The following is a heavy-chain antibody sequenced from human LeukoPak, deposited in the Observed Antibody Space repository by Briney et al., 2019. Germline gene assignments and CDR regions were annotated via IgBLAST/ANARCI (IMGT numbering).Heavy chain of an antibody. CDR2: IIPIFGIP. Sequence: ASVKVSCKASGGTFRTFAISWVRQAPGQGLEGMGGIIPIFGIPDSAQKFQGRLTITADESTTTAYMELSSLRSDDTAIYYCGLSGNYYYYYMDVWGKGTTVTISS. D-gene: IGHD6-25*01. V-gene: IGHV1-69*13. J-gene: IGHJ6*03. CDR1: GGTFRTFA. CDR3: GLSGNYYYYYMDV.